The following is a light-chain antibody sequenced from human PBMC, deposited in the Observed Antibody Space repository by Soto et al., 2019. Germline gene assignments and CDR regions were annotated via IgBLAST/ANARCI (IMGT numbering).Light chain of an antibody. J-gene: IGKJ3*01. Sequence: DIQLTQSPSFLSASVGDRVTITCRASQGISSYLAWYQQKPGKAPKLLIYAASTLQSGVPSRFGGSGSGTEFTLTISSLQPEDFATYYCQQLNSYPRSFTFGPGTKVDIK. CDR1: QGISSY. V-gene: IGKV1-9*01. CDR2: AAS. CDR3: QQLNSYPRSFT.